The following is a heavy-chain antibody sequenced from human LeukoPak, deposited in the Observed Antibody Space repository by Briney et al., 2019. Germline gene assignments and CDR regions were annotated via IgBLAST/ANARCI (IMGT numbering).Heavy chain of an antibody. D-gene: IGHD3-3*01. Sequence: GGSLRLSCAASGFTFSSYAMRWVRQTPGKGLEWVSAISGSGGGTYYTDSVKGRFTISRDNSKNTLFLQMNSLRVEDTAVYYCAKRNYDFWSGYYRRAENHFDYWGQGTLVTVSS. J-gene: IGHJ4*02. CDR3: AKRNYDFWSGYYRRAENHFDY. V-gene: IGHV3-23*01. CDR1: GFTFSSYA. CDR2: ISGSGGGT.